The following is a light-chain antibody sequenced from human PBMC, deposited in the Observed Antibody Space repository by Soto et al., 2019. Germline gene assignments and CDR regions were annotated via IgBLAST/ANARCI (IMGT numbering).Light chain of an antibody. Sequence: QSVLTQPPSASGTPGQRVTISCSGSSSNIGTNYVNWYQQLPGTAPKLLIYSNNQRPSGVHDRFSCSKSGNTASLTISGLQAEDEADYYCCSYAGTYTGVFGTVTKLTVL. V-gene: IGLV1-44*01. CDR1: SSNIGTNY. CDR3: CSYAGTYTGV. CDR2: SNN. J-gene: IGLJ1*01.